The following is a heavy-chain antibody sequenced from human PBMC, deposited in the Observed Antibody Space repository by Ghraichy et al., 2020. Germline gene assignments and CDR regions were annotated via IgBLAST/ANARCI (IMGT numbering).Heavy chain of an antibody. CDR2: VWYDGTNK. CDR1: GFTFRSYH. V-gene: IGHV3-33*06. CDR3: AKDHPSKAVVAAKGGFDY. D-gene: IGHD2-15*01. J-gene: IGHJ4*02. Sequence: GGSLNISCAASGFTFRSYHMHWVRQAPGKGLEWVAVVWYDGTNKYYADSLKGRFTVSRDNSKNTVYLQMNTLRPEDTAMYYCAKDHPSKAVVAAKGGFDYWGQGTLVTVSS.